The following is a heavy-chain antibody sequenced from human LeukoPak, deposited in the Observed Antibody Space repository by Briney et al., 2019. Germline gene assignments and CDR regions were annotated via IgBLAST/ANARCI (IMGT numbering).Heavy chain of an antibody. J-gene: IGHJ6*03. CDR1: GGTFSSYA. CDR3: AGKNCSGGSCYSGAFRARSGYYMDV. V-gene: IGHV1-69*05. CDR2: IIPTFGTA. D-gene: IGHD2-15*01. Sequence: RASVKVSCKASGGTFSSYAISWVRHAPGQGLEWMGRIIPTFGTANYAQKFQGRVTITTDESTSTAYMELSSLRSEDTAVYYCAGKNCSGGSCYSGAFRARSGYYMDVWGKGTTVTVSS.